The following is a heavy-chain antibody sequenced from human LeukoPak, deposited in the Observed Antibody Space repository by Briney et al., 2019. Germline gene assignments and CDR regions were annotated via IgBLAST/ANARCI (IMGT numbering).Heavy chain of an antibody. V-gene: IGHV3-53*01. D-gene: IGHD3-10*01. CDR1: GLTVSSNY. J-gene: IGHJ4*02. CDR3: ARVDYGSGSYFDY. Sequence: QPGGSLRLSCAASGLTVSSNYMSWVRRAPGKGLEWVSVIYSGGSTDYADSVKGRFAISRDNSKNMLYLQLNSLRAEDTAVYYCARVDYGSGSYFDYWGQGTLVTVSS. CDR2: IYSGGST.